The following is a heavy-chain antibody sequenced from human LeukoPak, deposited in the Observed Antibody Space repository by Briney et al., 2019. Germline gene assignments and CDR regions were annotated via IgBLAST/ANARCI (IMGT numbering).Heavy chain of an antibody. V-gene: IGHV4-39*01. D-gene: IGHD2-2*02. CDR2: IYYSGST. Sequence: SETLSLTCTVSGGSISSSSYYWGWIGQPPGKGLEWIGSIYYSGSTYYNPSLKSRVTISVDTSKNQFSLKLSSVTAADTAVYYCAGVCSSTSCYRDAFDIWGQGTMVTVSS. CDR1: GGSISSSSYY. CDR3: AGVCSSTSCYRDAFDI. J-gene: IGHJ3*02.